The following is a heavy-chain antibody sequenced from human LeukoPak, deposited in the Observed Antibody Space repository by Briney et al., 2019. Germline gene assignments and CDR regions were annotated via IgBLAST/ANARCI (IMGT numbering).Heavy chain of an antibody. CDR1: GFTFSSYA. CDR2: IGSNGGST. J-gene: IGHJ4*02. D-gene: IGHD1-26*01. Sequence: GGSLRLSCAASGFTFSSYAMHWVRQAPGKGLEYVSAIGSNGGSTYYANSVKGRFTISRDNSKNTLYLQMGSLRAEDMAVYYCARSWELHLGFDYWGQGTLVTVSS. CDR3: ARSWELHLGFDY. V-gene: IGHV3-64*01.